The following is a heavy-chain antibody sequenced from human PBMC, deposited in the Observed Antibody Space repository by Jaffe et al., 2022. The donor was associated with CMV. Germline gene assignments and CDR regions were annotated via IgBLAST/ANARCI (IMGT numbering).Heavy chain of an antibody. J-gene: IGHJ4*02. Sequence: QVHLVQSGAEVKKAGSSVKVSCKVSGGTFSNHAVSWVRQAPGQGLEWMGGIVPISSTSNYAQKFRDRVTISADESSSTVYMEVTSLRSEDMAFYYCARSHDSSGYNYVYFDNWGQGTLVTVSS. V-gene: IGHV1-69*01. CDR3: ARSHDSSGYNYVYFDN. D-gene: IGHD3-22*01. CDR2: IVPISSTS. CDR1: GGTFSNHA.